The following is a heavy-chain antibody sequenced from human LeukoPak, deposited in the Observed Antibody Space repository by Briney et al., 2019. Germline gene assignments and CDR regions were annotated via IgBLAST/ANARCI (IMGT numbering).Heavy chain of an antibody. CDR2: IYHSGST. CDR1: GGSISSGGYS. J-gene: IGHJ4*02. V-gene: IGHV4-30-2*01. D-gene: IGHD2-15*01. CDR3: ARSALENCSGGSCYSEPLGD. Sequence: SETLSLTCAVSGGSISSGGYSWSWIRQPPGKGLEWIGYIYHSGSTYYNPSLKSRVTISVDRSKNQFSLKLSSVTAADTAVYYCARSALENCSGGSCYSEPLGDWGQGTLVTVSS.